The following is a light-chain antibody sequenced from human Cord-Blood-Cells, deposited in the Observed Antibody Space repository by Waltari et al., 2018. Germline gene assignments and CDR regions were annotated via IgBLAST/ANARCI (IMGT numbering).Light chain of an antibody. Sequence: DIQMTQSPSSLSASVGVRVTITSRSSQSISSYLNWYQQKPGKAPKLLIYAASSLQSGVPSRFSGSGSGTDFTLTISSLQPEEFATYYCQQSYSTPTFGGGTKVEIK. CDR2: AAS. CDR1: QSISSY. CDR3: QQSYSTPT. J-gene: IGKJ4*01. V-gene: IGKV1-39*01.